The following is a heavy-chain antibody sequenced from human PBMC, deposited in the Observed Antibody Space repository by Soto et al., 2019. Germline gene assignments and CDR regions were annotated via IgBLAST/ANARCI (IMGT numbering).Heavy chain of an antibody. D-gene: IGHD4-17*01. CDR1: GFTFSGYA. V-gene: IGHV3-73*02. J-gene: IGHJ3*02. Sequence: EVQLVESGGGVVQPGGSLKLSCAASGFTFSGYAMHWVRQASGKGLEWVARIRSQVNDYATAYAASVKGRFTISRDESENMADLEMNSRKIEDTAVYYGNRPGPLTTVTTYASDIWGQGTMVTVSS. CDR3: NRPGPLTTVTTYASDI. CDR2: IRSQVNDYAT.